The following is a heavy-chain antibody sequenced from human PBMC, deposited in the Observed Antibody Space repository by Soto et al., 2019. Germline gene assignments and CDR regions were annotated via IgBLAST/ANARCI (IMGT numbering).Heavy chain of an antibody. CDR2: IWYDGSNK. V-gene: IGHV3-33*01. CDR1: GFTFSSYG. Sequence: QVQLVESGGGVVQPGRSLRLSCAASGFTFSSYGMHWVRQAPGKGLEWVAVIWYDGSNKYYADSVKGRFTISRDNSKNTLYLQMNSLSAEDTAVYYCARVPNPHYYDSSGYPYWGQGTLVTVSS. J-gene: IGHJ4*02. CDR3: ARVPNPHYYDSSGYPY. D-gene: IGHD3-22*01.